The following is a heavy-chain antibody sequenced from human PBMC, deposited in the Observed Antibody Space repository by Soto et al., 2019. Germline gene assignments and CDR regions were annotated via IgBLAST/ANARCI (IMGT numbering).Heavy chain of an antibody. J-gene: IGHJ4*02. CDR1: GGSFSGYY. V-gene: IGHV4-34*01. CDR3: ARAPYDNIWGSYRYIPF. Sequence: SETLSLTCAVYGGSFSGYYHWTWIRQPPGKGLEWIGEINDSGSTDYNPSLESRVTISADTSKNRFSLKLRSVTAADTAVYYCARAPYDNIWGSYRYIPFWGPGTLVPVSP. D-gene: IGHD3-16*02. CDR2: INDSGST.